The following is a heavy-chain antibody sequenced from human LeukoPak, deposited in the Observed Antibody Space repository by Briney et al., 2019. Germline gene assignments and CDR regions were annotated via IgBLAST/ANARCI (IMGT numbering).Heavy chain of an antibody. V-gene: IGHV4-59*08. CDR3: AIHHDSRGYYFY. Sequence: PSETLSLTCTGSGGSISSYYWSLIRQPPGKGLEWIGYIYYSRSTNYNPSLKTRVTISVDTSKDQFSMKLSSVTAADTAVHYCAIHHDSRGYYFYWGQRTLVTLSS. D-gene: IGHD3-22*01. CDR1: GGSISSYY. J-gene: IGHJ4*02. CDR2: IYYSRST.